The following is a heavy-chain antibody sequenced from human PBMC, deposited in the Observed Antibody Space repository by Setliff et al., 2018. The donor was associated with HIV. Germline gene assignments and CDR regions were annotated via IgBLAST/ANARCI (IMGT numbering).Heavy chain of an antibody. D-gene: IGHD1-26*01. CDR2: ISAYNGNT. J-gene: IGHJ4*02. CDR3: ASARIPTGGTSTSLDF. V-gene: IGHV1-18*01. CDR1: GYTFTSYG. Sequence: GASVKVSCKASGYTFTSYGISWVRQAPGQGLEWMGWISAYNGNTNYAQKLQGRFTISRDNSNNTLYLQMNSLRPDDTAVYYCASARIPTGGTSTSLDFWGQGTLVTVSS.